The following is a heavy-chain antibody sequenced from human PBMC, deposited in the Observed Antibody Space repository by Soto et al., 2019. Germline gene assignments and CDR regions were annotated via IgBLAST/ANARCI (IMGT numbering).Heavy chain of an antibody. J-gene: IGHJ4*02. CDR1: GGSISSYY. V-gene: IGHV4-59*01. CDR2: IYYSGST. CDR3: ARDHPHSYGVYYFAY. D-gene: IGHD5-18*01. Sequence: SEDLSLACTVSGGSISSYYWSWIRKPPGKGLEWIGYIYYSGSTNYNPSLKSRVTISVDTSKNQFSLKLSSVTAADTAVYYCARDHPHSYGVYYFAYWGQGTPGTVSS.